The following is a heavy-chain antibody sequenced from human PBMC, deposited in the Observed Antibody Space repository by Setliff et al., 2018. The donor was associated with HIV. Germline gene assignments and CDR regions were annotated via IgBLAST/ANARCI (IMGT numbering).Heavy chain of an antibody. D-gene: IGHD3-10*01. CDR1: GGSISSGSDY. CDR2: IYHSGST. V-gene: IGHV4-39*07. Sequence: SETLSLTCTVSGGSISSGSDYWCWIRQPCWKGLEWIGSIYHSGSTYYNPSPKSRVTISVDTSKNQFSLKLSSVTAADTVVSYCARDSPTKGSGNYYNHYYGIDVWGPGTVVTVSS. J-gene: IGHJ6*01. CDR3: ARDSPTKGSGNYYNHYYGIDV.